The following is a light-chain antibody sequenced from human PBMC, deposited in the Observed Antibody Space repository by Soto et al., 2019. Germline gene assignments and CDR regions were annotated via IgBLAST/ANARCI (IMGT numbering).Light chain of an antibody. CDR3: QQSYSIPLT. CDR1: QSISTY. J-gene: IGKJ4*01. Sequence: DILMTQSPSSLSASVGDRVTITCRASQSISTYLNWYQQKPGKAPNLLIYAASTLQSGVPSRFSGTGSGTDVTRTIGTLQPEDFATYYCQQSYSIPLTFGGGTKVEIK. CDR2: AAS. V-gene: IGKV1-39*01.